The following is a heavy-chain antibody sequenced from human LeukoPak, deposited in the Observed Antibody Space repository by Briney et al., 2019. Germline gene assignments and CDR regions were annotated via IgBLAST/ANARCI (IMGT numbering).Heavy chain of an antibody. V-gene: IGHV3-48*01. J-gene: IGHJ6*03. CDR1: GFTFSSYS. CDR3: ARDQQRLVNYYYYYYMDV. CDR2: ISSSSSTI. Sequence: GGSLRLSCAASGFTFSSYSMNWVRQAPGKGLEWVSYISSSSSTIYYADSAKGRFTISRDNAKNSLYLQMNSLRAEDTAVYYCARDQQRLVNYYYYYYMDVWGKGTTVTVSS. D-gene: IGHD6-13*01.